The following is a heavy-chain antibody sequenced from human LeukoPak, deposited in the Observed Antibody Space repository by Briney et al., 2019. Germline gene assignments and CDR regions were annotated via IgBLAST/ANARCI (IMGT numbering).Heavy chain of an antibody. Sequence: PGGSLRLSCAASGFNISPYSLIWLRQTPGKGLEWVAYINKDGSEKAYVDSVKGRFTISRDNAKGSLYLQLNSLSAEDTGVYYCARGFQLGDFPVWGQGTLVTVSS. CDR1: GFNISPYS. CDR3: ARGFQLGDFPV. J-gene: IGHJ4*02. CDR2: INKDGSEK. D-gene: IGHD2-21*02. V-gene: IGHV3-7*01.